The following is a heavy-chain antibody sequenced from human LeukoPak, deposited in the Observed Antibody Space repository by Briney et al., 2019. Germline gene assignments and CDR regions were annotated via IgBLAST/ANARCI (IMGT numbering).Heavy chain of an antibody. CDR2: IHHSGST. D-gene: IGHD3-22*01. CDR1: GASIRSSSYY. V-gene: IGHV4-39*07. CDR3: AREGDSSVYYDY. J-gene: IGHJ4*02. Sequence: SETLSLTCSVSGASIRSSSYYWGWIRQPPGKGLEWIGEIHHSGSTNYNPSLKSRVTISVDTSKNQFSLKLSSVTAADTAVYYCAREGDSSVYYDYWGQGTLVTVSS.